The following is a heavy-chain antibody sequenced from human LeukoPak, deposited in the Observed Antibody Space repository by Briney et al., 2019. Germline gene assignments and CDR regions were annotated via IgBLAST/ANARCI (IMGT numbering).Heavy chain of an antibody. CDR1: GFTLSSYA. V-gene: IGHV3-30*04. CDR3: ARMVRGVSAEYYFDY. Sequence: GGSLRLSCAASGFTLSSYAMHWVRQAPGKGLEWVAVISYDGSNKYYADSVKGRFTISRDNSKNTLYLQMNSLRAEDTAVYYCARMVRGVSAEYYFDYWGQGTLVTVSS. CDR2: ISYDGSNK. D-gene: IGHD3-10*01. J-gene: IGHJ4*02.